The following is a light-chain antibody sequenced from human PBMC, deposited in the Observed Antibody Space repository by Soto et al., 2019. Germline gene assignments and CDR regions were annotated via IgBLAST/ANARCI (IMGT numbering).Light chain of an antibody. CDR2: AXS. V-gene: IGKV1-27*01. CDR1: HGIIIY. CDR3: QKYRSATWT. Sequence: DIQITQSPSSLSSSVGDRVTITXRASHGIIIYLSWYQQKPGXVPHXXXDAXSTLQSGGPSRLSGSGSGTDFTLTITSLQPYDFANYYCQKYRSATWTFGQGTKVDIK. J-gene: IGKJ1*01.